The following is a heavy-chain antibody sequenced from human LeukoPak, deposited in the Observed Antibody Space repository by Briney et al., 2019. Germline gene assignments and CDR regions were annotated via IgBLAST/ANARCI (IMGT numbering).Heavy chain of an antibody. CDR3: ARQREKHIVVVVAATRSSFFDY. D-gene: IGHD2-15*01. CDR1: GGSFSGYY. J-gene: IGHJ4*02. Sequence: PSETLSLTCAVYGGSFSGYYWSWIRQPPGKGLEWIGYIYYSGSTNYNPSLKSRVTISVDTSKNQFSLKLSSVTAADTAVYYCARQREKHIVVVVAATRSSFFDYWGQGTLVTVSS. CDR2: IYYSGST. V-gene: IGHV4-59*08.